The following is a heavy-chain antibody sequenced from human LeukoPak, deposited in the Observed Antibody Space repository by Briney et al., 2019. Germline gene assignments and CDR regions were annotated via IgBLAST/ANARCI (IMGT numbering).Heavy chain of an antibody. CDR3: ASTSHYYGSGTYDYYFDY. CDR1: GFTFSSYS. Sequence: GGSLRLSCAPSGFTFSSYSMNWVRQAPGTGLEWVSSISSGSGYIYYADSVKGRFTISRDNAKNSLYLQMTSLRAEDTAVYYCASTSHYYGSGTYDYYFDYWGQGTLLTVSS. CDR2: ISSGSGYI. J-gene: IGHJ4*02. D-gene: IGHD3-10*01. V-gene: IGHV3-21*01.